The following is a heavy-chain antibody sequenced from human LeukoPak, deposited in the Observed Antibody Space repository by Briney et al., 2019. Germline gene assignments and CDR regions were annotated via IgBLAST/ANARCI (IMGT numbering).Heavy chain of an antibody. CDR2: ISGSGGAT. D-gene: IGHD5-18*01. CDR3: AKAPLRTAILYFDY. CDR1: GFTFNTYG. J-gene: IGHJ4*02. Sequence: PGGTLRLSCAASGFTFNTYGMSWVRQAPGKGLEWVSGISGSGGATYYADSVKGRFTISRDDPHNTLYLQMNSLRAGDTAVYFCAKAPLRTAILYFDYWGQGTLVTVSS. V-gene: IGHV3-23*01.